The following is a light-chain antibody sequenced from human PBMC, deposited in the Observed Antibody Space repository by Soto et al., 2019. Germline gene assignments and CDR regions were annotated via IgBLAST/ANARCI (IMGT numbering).Light chain of an antibody. V-gene: IGKV3-20*01. J-gene: IGKJ5*01. CDR2: GAS. Sequence: EVVMTQSPATLSVSPGDKVSLSCRANQTISNMLAWYQQKPGQAPRLLIYGASSRATGIPDRFSGTGSETDFTLTISRLEPEDFAVYYCQQYDNSPITFGQGTRLEIK. CDR3: QQYDNSPIT. CDR1: QTISNM.